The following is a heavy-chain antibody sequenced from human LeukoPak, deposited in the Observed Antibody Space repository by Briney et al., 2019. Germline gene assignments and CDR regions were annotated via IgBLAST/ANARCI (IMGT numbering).Heavy chain of an antibody. V-gene: IGHV4-59*01. Sequence: SETLSLTCSVSGDFISAYYWSWLRRPPGKGLEWIGYISYSGSTNYSPSLSSRLTMSIDTSKHQFSLRLSSVTAADTAVYYCARDSHSLRWYLWSRGTLVTVSS. CDR3: ARDSHSLRWYL. CDR2: ISYSGST. CDR1: GDFISAYY. D-gene: IGHD4-23*01. J-gene: IGHJ2*01.